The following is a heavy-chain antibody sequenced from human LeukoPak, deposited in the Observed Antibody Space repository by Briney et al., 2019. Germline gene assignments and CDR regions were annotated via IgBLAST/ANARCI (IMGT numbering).Heavy chain of an antibody. CDR3: ARGYCSGGSCYPAVAFDI. CDR1: GYTFTGYY. V-gene: IGHV1-2*02. Sequence: GASVKVSCKASGYTFTGYYMHWVRQAPGQGLEWMGWINPNSGGTNYAQKFQGRVTMTRDTSISKAYMELSRLRSDDTAVYYCARGYCSGGSCYPAVAFDIWGQGTMVTVSS. J-gene: IGHJ3*02. CDR2: INPNSGGT. D-gene: IGHD2-15*01.